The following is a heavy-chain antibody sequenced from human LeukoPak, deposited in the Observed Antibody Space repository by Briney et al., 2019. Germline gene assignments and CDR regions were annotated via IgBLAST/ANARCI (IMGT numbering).Heavy chain of an antibody. Sequence: GGSLRLSCVVFGFPFSSYWMTWVRQAPGKGLEWVAVISYDGSNKYYADSVKGRFTISRDNSKNTLYLQMNSLRAEDTAVYYCARDQEDIVVVPAARDYYYYYMDVWGKGTTVTVSS. CDR1: GFPFSSYW. CDR2: ISYDGSNK. D-gene: IGHD2-2*01. CDR3: ARDQEDIVVVPAARDYYYYYMDV. J-gene: IGHJ6*03. V-gene: IGHV3-30-3*01.